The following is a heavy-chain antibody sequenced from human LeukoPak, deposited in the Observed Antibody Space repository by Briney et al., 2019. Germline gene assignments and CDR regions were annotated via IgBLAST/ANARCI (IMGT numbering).Heavy chain of an antibody. D-gene: IGHD1-26*01. J-gene: IGHJ4*02. Sequence: ASVKVSCKASGYTFTSYYMHWVRQAPGQGLEWMGWINPNSGGTNYAQKFQGRVTMTRDTSISTAYMELSRLRSDDTAVYYCARDPTIVGATRYYFDYWGQGTLVTVSS. CDR3: ARDPTIVGATRYYFDY. CDR1: GYTFTSYY. V-gene: IGHV1-2*02. CDR2: INPNSGGT.